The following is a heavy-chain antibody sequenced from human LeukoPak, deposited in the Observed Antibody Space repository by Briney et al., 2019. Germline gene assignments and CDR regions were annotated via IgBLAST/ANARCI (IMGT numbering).Heavy chain of an antibody. D-gene: IGHD5-24*01. CDR1: GLTFSNYA. CDR2: IVGNGRTA. V-gene: IGHV3-23*01. Sequence: GGSLSLSCAVSGLTFSNYAINWVRQAPGKGLEGVSIIVGNGRTAYSDSAKGRFTISSDNSKNTVHLQMDNLRAEDTAVYYCAKDYRPDGFNDIDYWGQGTQVTVSS. J-gene: IGHJ4*02. CDR3: AKDYRPDGFNDIDY.